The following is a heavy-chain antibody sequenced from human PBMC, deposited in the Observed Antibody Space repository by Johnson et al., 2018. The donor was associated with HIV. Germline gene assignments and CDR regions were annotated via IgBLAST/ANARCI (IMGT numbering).Heavy chain of an antibody. Sequence: VQLVESGGGLVQPGGSLRLSCTASGFTFSSYAMHWVRQAPGKGLEWVSYISSSGSTIYYADSVTGRFTISRDNAKNSLYLQVNSLRAEDTAVYYCARDLGNWDSPRSAFDIWGQGTMVTVSS. J-gene: IGHJ3*02. CDR3: ARDLGNWDSPRSAFDI. CDR1: GFTFSSYA. D-gene: IGHD1/OR15-1a*01. V-gene: IGHV3-48*04. CDR2: ISSSGSTI.